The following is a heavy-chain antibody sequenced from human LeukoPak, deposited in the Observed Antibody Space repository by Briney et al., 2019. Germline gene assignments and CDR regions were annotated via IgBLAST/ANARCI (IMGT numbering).Heavy chain of an antibody. J-gene: IGHJ1*01. CDR3: SRGGPVAGTHKYFQH. CDR1: GYTFTTYD. D-gene: IGHD6-19*01. CDR2: MNPGSGDT. V-gene: IGHV1-8*01. Sequence: ASVKVSCKASGYTFTTYDMTWVRQATGQGLEWMGWMNPGSGDTAYAQKFQGRVTLTRNTSISTAYMELSSLRSEDTAVYYCSRGGPVAGTHKYFQHWGQGTLVTVSS.